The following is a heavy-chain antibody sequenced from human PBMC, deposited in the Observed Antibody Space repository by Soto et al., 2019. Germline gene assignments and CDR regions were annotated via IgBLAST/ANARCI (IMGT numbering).Heavy chain of an antibody. V-gene: IGHV3-74*01. Sequence: GGSLRLSCAASGFTFSSYWMHWVRQAPGKGLVWVSRINSDGSSTSYADSVKGRFTISRDNAKNTLYLQMNSLRAEDTAVYYCARAPTVTRIYYYYYMDVWGKGTTVTVSS. J-gene: IGHJ6*03. D-gene: IGHD4-17*01. CDR3: ARAPTVTRIYYYYYMDV. CDR1: GFTFSSYW. CDR2: INSDGSST.